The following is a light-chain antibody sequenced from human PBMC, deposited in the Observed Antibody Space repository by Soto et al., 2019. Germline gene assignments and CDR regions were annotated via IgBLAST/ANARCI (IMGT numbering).Light chain of an antibody. CDR2: DVS. Sequence: QSALTQPASVSGSPGQSITISCTGTSGDVGGYNFVSWYQQHPGKVPKLMIHDVSNRPSGVSHRFSGSKSGNTASLTISGLQAEDEADYYCASYAGTNTPVVFGGGTQLTVL. CDR3: ASYAGTNTPVV. J-gene: IGLJ3*02. V-gene: IGLV2-14*03. CDR1: SGDVGGYNF.